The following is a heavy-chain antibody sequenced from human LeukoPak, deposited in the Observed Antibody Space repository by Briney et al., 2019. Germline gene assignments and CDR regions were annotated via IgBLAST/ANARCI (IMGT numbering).Heavy chain of an antibody. J-gene: IGHJ4*02. D-gene: IGHD5-12*01. CDR1: GFTFSSYG. V-gene: IGHV3-33*01. Sequence: GGSLRLSCATSGFTFSSYGMHWVRQAPGKGLEWVADIWYDGSNKYYTDSVKGRFTISRDNSKNTVSLQMTSLRAEDTAVYYCARAYSGFSSRGFDYWGQGTLVSVSS. CDR2: IWYDGSNK. CDR3: ARAYSGFSSRGFDY.